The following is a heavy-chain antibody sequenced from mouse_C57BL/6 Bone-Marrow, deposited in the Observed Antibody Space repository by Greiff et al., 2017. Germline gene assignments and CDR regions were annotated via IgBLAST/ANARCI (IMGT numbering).Heavy chain of an antibody. CDR3: GRWGGCGFAY. Sequence: VQLQQSGPELVKPGASVKISCKASGYTFTDYYMHWVKQSNGKSLEWIGDINPNNGGTSYNQKFQGKATLTVDKSSSTAYLEHRSLTSEDAAVYYCGRWGGCGFAYWGQGTLVTVSA. CDR1: GYTFTDYY. V-gene: IGHV1-26*01. CDR2: INPNNGGT. J-gene: IGHJ3*01.